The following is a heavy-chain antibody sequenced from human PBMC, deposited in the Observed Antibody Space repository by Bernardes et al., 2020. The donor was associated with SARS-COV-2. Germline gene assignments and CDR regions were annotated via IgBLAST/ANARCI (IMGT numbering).Heavy chain of an antibody. D-gene: IGHD3-10*01. CDR2: IYYSGST. CDR3: ARWYCITNTCYHFDV. CDR1: GGSISSHY. Sequence: SETLSLTCSVSGGSISSHYWSWIRQPPGKGLEWIGYIYYSGSTNYNPSLKSRVTMSVDTSKNQLSLKLISVTAADTAVYYCARWYCITNTCYHFDVWGKGTTVTVSS. V-gene: IGHV4-59*08. J-gene: IGHJ6*03.